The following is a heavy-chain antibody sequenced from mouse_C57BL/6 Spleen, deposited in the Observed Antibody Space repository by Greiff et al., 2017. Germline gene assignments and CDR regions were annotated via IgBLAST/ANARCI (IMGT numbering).Heavy chain of an antibody. Sequence: EVQLQQSGPELVKPGASVKISCKASGYTFTDYYMNWVKQSHGKSLEWIGDINPKNGGSSYNQQFTGKATLTVDQSSSTAYMGHRRLTSEDSAVYYGERSGYYYADYLRGYAMDYWGQGTSVTVSS. D-gene: IGHD1-1*01. CDR1: GYTFTDYY. CDR3: ERSGYYYADYLRGYAMDY. CDR2: INPKNGGS. V-gene: IGHV1-26*01. J-gene: IGHJ4*01.